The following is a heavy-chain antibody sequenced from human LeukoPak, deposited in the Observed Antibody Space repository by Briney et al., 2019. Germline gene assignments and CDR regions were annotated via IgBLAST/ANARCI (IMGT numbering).Heavy chain of an antibody. CDR1: GFTFSSYG. D-gene: IGHD5-12*01. CDR2: IRYDGSNK. Sequence: PGGSLRLSCAASGFTFSSYGMHWVRQAPGKGLEWVAFIRYDGSNKYYADSVKGRFTISRDNSKNTLYVQMNSLRAEDTAVYYCARESGYDYWGLGDYWGQGTLVTVSS. J-gene: IGHJ4*02. V-gene: IGHV3-30*02. CDR3: ARESGYDYWGLGDY.